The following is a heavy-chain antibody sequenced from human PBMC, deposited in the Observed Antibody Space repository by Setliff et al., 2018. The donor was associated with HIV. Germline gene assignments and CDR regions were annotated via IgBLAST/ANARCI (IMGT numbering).Heavy chain of an antibody. D-gene: IGHD4-17*01. J-gene: IGHJ5*02. Sequence: SETLSLTCTVSGASISGHYWSWIRQSPMQRLEWIGYIYYSGSTNYSPSLKSRATISVDMSKNQFSPKLSSVTAADTAVYYCARSPRLRGGHNWFDPWGQGTLVTVSS. CDR1: GASISGHY. V-gene: IGHV4-59*11. CDR2: IYYSGST. CDR3: ARSPRLRGGHNWFDP.